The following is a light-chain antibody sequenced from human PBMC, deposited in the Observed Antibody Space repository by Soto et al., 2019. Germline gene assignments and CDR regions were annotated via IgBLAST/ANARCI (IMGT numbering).Light chain of an antibody. CDR2: KIS. V-gene: IGKV2-24*01. CDR1: RSLVHSDGNTY. J-gene: IGKJ1*01. Sequence: DVVMTQSPLSLPVTRGRPAAMSCRSSRSLVHSDGNTYLSWLQQRPGQAPRLLIYKISNRASGVPDRFRGSGAGTDFTLTISRVEAEDVGVYYCLQATQFPWTFGQGTKVDVK. CDR3: LQATQFPWT.